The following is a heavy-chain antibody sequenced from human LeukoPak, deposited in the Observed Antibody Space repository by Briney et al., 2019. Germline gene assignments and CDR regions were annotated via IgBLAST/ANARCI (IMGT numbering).Heavy chain of an antibody. CDR2: ISSNGGST. CDR3: ARGTDVLRYFDGVFAGLYMDV. J-gene: IGHJ6*03. V-gene: IGHV3-64*01. D-gene: IGHD3-9*01. Sequence: GGSLRLSCAASGFTFSSYAMHWVRQAPGKGLEYVSAISSNGGSTYYANSVKGRFTISRDNSKNTLYLQMGSLRAEDMAVYYCARGTDVLRYFDGVFAGLYMDVWGKGTTVTVSS. CDR1: GFTFSSYA.